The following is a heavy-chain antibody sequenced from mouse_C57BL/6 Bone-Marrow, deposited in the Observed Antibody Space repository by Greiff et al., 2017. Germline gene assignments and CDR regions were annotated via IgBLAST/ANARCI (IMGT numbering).Heavy chain of an antibody. CDR1: GYTFTSYW. V-gene: IGHV1-5*01. J-gene: IGHJ2*01. CDR3: GATVVATFDY. Sequence: EVQLQQSGTVLARPGASVKMSCKTSGYTFTSYWMHWVKQRPGQGLEWIGAIYPGNSDTSYNQKFKGKAKLTAVTSASTAYMELGSLTNEDSAVYYCGATVVATFDYWGQGTTLTVSS. CDR2: IYPGNSDT. D-gene: IGHD1-1*01.